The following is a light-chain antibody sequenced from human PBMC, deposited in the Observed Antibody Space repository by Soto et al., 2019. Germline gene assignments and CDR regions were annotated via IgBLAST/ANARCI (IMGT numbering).Light chain of an antibody. J-gene: IGLJ2*01. Sequence: SYELTQPPSVSVAPGKTARITCGGNNIGSKSVHWYQQKPGQAPVLGIYYDSDRPSGIPERVSGSNSGNTATLTISRVEAGEEADYYCQVWDSSSDRDVVFGGGTKLTVL. CDR3: QVWDSSSDRDVV. V-gene: IGLV3-21*04. CDR1: NIGSKS. CDR2: YDS.